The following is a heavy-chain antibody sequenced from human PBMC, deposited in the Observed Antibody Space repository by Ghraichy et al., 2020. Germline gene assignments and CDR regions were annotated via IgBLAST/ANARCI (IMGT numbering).Heavy chain of an antibody. CDR2: IKGKSDGETI. V-gene: IGHV3-15*01. Sequence: GGSLRLSCTTSGFVFNKAWTTWVRQAPGKALEWVGGIKGKSDGETIEYGTPVRGRFTISRDDSKNTIYLQMNALKTEDSAVYFGATDRDDRWGTYPWGQGNLVTVSS. CDR3: ATDRDDRWGTYP. CDR1: GFVFNKAW. J-gene: IGHJ5*02. D-gene: IGHD3-16*01.